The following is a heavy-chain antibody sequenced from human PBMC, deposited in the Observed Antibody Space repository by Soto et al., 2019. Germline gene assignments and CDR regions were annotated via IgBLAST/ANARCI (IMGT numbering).Heavy chain of an antibody. D-gene: IGHD2-15*01. CDR2: IYHSGST. Sequence: SETLSLTCAVSGGSISSGGYSWSWIRQPPGKGLEWIGYIYHSGSTYYNPSLKSRVTISVDRSKNQFSLKLSSVTAADTAVYYCAREVVAATSNYYYYGMDVWGQGTTVTVSS. CDR3: AREVVAATSNYYYYGMDV. V-gene: IGHV4-30-2*01. J-gene: IGHJ6*02. CDR1: GGSISSGGYS.